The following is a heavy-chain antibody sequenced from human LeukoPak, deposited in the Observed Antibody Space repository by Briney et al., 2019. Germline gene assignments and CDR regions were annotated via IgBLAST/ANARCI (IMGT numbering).Heavy chain of an antibody. CDR2: IRYGGRDE. CDR1: GFSFSSSG. V-gene: IGHV3-30*02. D-gene: IGHD1-26*01. Sequence: GWALRLSCAASGFSFSSSGMSWVRQAPGKGLEWLAFIRYGGRDENFADSVTGRFTISRDNSKNTLYLQMNSLRAEDTAVYYCAKDSGFDSWGQGTLVTVSS. CDR3: AKDSGFDS. J-gene: IGHJ4*02.